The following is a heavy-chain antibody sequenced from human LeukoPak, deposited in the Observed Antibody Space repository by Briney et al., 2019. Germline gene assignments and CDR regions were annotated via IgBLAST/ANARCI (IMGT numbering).Heavy chain of an antibody. CDR2: IPYDGSNT. CDR3: ARDGIQLLYYYYGMDV. J-gene: IGHJ6*02. D-gene: IGHD5-18*01. CDR1: GFTFSNYG. Sequence: SGGSLRLSCAASGFTFSNYGIHWVRQAPGKGLEWVAVIPYDGSNTYYADSVKGRFTISRDNAKNSLYLQMNSLRAEDTAVYYCARDGIQLLYYYYGMDVWGQGTTVTVSS. V-gene: IGHV3-30*03.